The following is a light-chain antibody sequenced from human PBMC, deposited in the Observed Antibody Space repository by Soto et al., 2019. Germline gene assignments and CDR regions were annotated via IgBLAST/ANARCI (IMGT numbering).Light chain of an antibody. Sequence: QSALTQPASVSGSPGQSITISCAGSGGDVGNYDLLSWYQQIPGKAPKLLIYEVSNRPSGVSDRFSGSKSGNTASLTISGLRPEDEARYFCSSYTTRTALPHVFGTGTKLTVL. V-gene: IGLV2-14*02. CDR3: SSYTTRTALPHV. CDR1: GGDVGNYDL. J-gene: IGLJ1*01. CDR2: EVS.